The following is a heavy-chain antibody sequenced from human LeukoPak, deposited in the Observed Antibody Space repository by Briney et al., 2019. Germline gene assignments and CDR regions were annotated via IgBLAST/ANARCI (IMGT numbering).Heavy chain of an antibody. Sequence: ASVKVSCKASGYTFTSYDINWVRQATGQGLEWMGWMNPNSGNTGYAQKFQGRVTMTRNISISTAYMELSSLRSEDTAVYYCARGGGYDFWSGYFHYYYGMDVWGQGTTVTVSS. D-gene: IGHD3-3*01. V-gene: IGHV1-8*01. CDR3: ARGGGYDFWSGYFHYYYGMDV. J-gene: IGHJ6*02. CDR2: MNPNSGNT. CDR1: GYTFTSYD.